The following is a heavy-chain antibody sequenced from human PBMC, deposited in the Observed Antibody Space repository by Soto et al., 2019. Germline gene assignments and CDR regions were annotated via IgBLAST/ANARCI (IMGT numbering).Heavy chain of an antibody. D-gene: IGHD5-18*01. Sequence: SETLSLTCTVSGGSISSSSYYWGWIRQPPGKGLEWIGSIYYSGSTNYNPSLKSRVTISVDTSKNQFSLKPSSVTAADTAVYYCARAALRGWIQLWLLNGFDYWGQGTLVTVSS. V-gene: IGHV4-39*07. CDR3: ARAALRGWIQLWLLNGFDY. CDR1: GGSISSSSYY. CDR2: IYYSGST. J-gene: IGHJ4*02.